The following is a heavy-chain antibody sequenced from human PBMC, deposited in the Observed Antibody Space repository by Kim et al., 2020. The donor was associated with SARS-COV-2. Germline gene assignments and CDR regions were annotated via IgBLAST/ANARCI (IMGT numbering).Heavy chain of an antibody. CDR3: AKDGQQLVSYYFDY. CDR2: ISYDGSNK. J-gene: IGHJ4*02. D-gene: IGHD6-13*01. V-gene: IGHV3-30*18. Sequence: GGSLRLSCAASGFTFSSYGMHWVRQAPGKGLEWVAVISYDGSNKYYADSVKGRFTISRDNSKNTLYLQMNSLRAEDTAVYYCAKDGQQLVSYYFDYWGQGTLVTVSS. CDR1: GFTFSSYG.